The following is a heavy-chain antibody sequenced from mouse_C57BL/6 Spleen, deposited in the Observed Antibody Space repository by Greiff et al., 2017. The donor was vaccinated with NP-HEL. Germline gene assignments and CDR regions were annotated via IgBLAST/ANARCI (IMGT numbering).Heavy chain of an antibody. CDR3: ARPIYYDSAWFAY. CDR2: ISSGSSTI. Sequence: EVQLQQSGGGLVKPGGSLKLSCAASGFTFSDYGMHWVRQAPEKGLEWVAYISSGSSTIYYADTVKGRFTISRDNAKNTLFLQMTSLRSEDTAMYYCARPIYYDSAWFAYWGQGTLVTVSA. J-gene: IGHJ3*01. D-gene: IGHD2-4*01. CDR1: GFTFSDYG. V-gene: IGHV5-17*01.